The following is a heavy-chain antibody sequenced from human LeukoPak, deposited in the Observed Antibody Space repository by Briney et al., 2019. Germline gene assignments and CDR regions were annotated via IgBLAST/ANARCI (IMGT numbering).Heavy chain of an antibody. CDR1: GYTFTGYY. CDR2: INPNSGGT. V-gene: IGHV1-2*02. CDR3: ASIGGYYYDSSGYYCAGWFDY. J-gene: IGHJ4*02. Sequence: ASVKVSCKASGYTFTGYYMHWVRQAPGQGLEWMGWINPNSGGTNYAQKFQGRVTMTRDTSISTAYMELSRLRSDDTAVYYCASIGGYYYDSSGYYCAGWFDYWGQGTLVTVSS. D-gene: IGHD3-22*01.